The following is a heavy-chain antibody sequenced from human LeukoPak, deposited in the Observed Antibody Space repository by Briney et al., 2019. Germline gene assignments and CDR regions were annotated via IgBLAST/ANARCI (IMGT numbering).Heavy chain of an antibody. CDR2: MNPNSGNT. Sequence: ASVKVSCKASGYTSTSYDINWVRQATGQGLEWMGWMNPNSGNTGYAQKFQGRVTMTRNTSISTAYMELSSLRSEDTAVYYCARGGIRYCSGGSCYGHWGQGTLVTVSS. D-gene: IGHD2-15*01. V-gene: IGHV1-8*01. J-gene: IGHJ4*02. CDR1: GYTSTSYD. CDR3: ARGGIRYCSGGSCYGH.